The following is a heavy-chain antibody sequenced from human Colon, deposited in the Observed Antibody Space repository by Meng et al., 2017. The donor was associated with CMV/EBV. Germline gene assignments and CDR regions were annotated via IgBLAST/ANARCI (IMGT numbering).Heavy chain of an antibody. J-gene: IGHJ4*02. CDR1: GFTFTNYG. D-gene: IGHD2/OR15-2a*01. CDR2: ITYSGADT. V-gene: IGHV3-23*01. Sequence: GFTFTNYGMSWVRQAPGKGLEWVSSITYSGADTFYAASVKGRFTISKDDSQNTVYLEMNSLTVDDTAVYYCAKRMSDREAPGTFFDFWGQGTLVTVSS. CDR3: AKRMSDREAPGTFFDF.